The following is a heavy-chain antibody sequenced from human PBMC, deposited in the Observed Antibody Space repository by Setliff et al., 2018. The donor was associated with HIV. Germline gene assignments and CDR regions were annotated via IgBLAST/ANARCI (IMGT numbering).Heavy chain of an antibody. D-gene: IGHD4-4*01. V-gene: IGHV3-23*01. CDR3: ARVRNPTVHTMYFDS. CDR2: IYNSGGST. CDR1: GFTFKNYA. Sequence: PGGSLRLSCAASGFTFKNYAMNWVRQAPGKGLEWVSDIYNSGGSTYYADSVRGRFTISRDNAQSSLYLQINSLRAEDTAFYYCARVRNPTVHTMYFDSWGQGTLVTVSS. J-gene: IGHJ4*02.